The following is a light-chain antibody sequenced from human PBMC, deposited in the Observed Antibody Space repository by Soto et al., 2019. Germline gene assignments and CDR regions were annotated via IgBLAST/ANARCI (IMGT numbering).Light chain of an antibody. CDR2: EVS. CDR3: SSYASSYNYV. J-gene: IGLJ1*01. CDR1: SDDVGAFNY. Sequence: QSVLTQPASVSGSPGQSITISCTGTSDDVGAFNYVSWYQQHPGKAPKLMIFEVSRRPSGVSNRFSGSKSGNTASLTISGLQAGDEADYYCSSYASSYNYVFGTGTNLTVL. V-gene: IGLV2-14*01.